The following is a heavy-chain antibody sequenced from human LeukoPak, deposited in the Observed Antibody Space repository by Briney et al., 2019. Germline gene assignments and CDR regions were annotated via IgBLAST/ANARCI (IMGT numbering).Heavy chain of an antibody. CDR2: IWYDGSNK. V-gene: IGHV3-33*08. Sequence: GGSLRLSCAASGFTFSSYWMSWVRQAPGKGLEWVAVIWYDGSNKYYADSVKGRFTISRDNSKNTLYLQMNSLRAEDTAVYYCARSYYDSSGYVPYYFDYWGQGTLVTVSS. CDR3: ARSYYDSSGYVPYYFDY. CDR1: GFTFSSYW. J-gene: IGHJ4*02. D-gene: IGHD3-22*01.